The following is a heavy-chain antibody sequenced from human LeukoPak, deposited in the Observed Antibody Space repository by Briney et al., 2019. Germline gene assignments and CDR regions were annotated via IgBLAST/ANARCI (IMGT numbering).Heavy chain of an antibody. CDR2: ISWNSGSI. CDR3: AKDGDSRGLTHFGY. Sequence: GGSLRLSCAASGFTFDDYAMHWVRQAPGKGLEWVSGISWNSGSIGYADSVKGRFTISRDNAKNSLYLQMNSLRAEDTALYYCAKDGDSRGLTHFGYWGQGTLVTVSS. J-gene: IGHJ4*02. V-gene: IGHV3-9*01. CDR1: GFTFDDYA. D-gene: IGHD1-20*01.